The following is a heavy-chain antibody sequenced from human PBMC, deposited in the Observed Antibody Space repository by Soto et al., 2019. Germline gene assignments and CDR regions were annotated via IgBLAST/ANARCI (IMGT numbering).Heavy chain of an antibody. V-gene: IGHV4-59*01. Sequence: SETLSLTCTVSGGSISSYYWSWIRQPPGKGLEWIGYIYYSGSTNSNPSLKSRVTISLDTSKNQFSLKLSSVTAADTAVYYCARGGDIQAMINYWFDPWGQGTLVTVSS. D-gene: IGHD5-18*01. CDR1: GGSISSYY. J-gene: IGHJ5*02. CDR3: ARGGDIQAMINYWFDP. CDR2: IYYSGST.